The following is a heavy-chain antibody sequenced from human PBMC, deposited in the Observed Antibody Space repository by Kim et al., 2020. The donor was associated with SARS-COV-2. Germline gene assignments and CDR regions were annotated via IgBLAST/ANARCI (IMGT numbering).Heavy chain of an antibody. J-gene: IGHJ6*02. CDR3: ARDREDYYGMDV. Sequence: SETLSLTCTVSGGSISSYYWSLIRQPPGKGLEWIGYIYYSGSTNYNPSLKSRVTISVDTSKNQFSLKLSSVTAADTAVYYCARDREDYYGMDVWGQGTTVTVSS. D-gene: IGHD1-26*01. V-gene: IGHV4-59*01. CDR2: IYYSGST. CDR1: GGSISSYY.